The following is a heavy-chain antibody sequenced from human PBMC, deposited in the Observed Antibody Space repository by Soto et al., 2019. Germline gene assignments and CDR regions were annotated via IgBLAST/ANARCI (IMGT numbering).Heavy chain of an antibody. V-gene: IGHV1-3*01. CDR3: ARDLYSSSWYVRAFDM. J-gene: IGHJ3*02. CDR2: INAGNGNT. Sequence: GASVKVSCKASGYTFTSYDMHWVRQAPGQRLEWMGWINAGNGNTKYSQKFQGRVTITRDTSASTAYMELSSLRSEDTAVYYCARDLYSSSWYVRAFDMWGQGTMVTVSS. D-gene: IGHD6-13*01. CDR1: GYTFTSYD.